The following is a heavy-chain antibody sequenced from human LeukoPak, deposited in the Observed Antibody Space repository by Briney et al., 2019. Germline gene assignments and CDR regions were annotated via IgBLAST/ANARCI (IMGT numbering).Heavy chain of an antibody. CDR1: GFTVSSNY. J-gene: IGHJ4*02. D-gene: IGHD6-13*01. V-gene: IGHV3-53*01. CDR3: ARGSIAAAGPFDY. Sequence: PGGSLRLSCAASGFTVSSNYMSWVRQAPGKGLEWVSVIYSGGSTYYADSVKGRFTISRDNSKNTLYLQMNSLRAEDTAVYYCARGSIAAAGPFDYWGQGTLVTVSS. CDR2: IYSGGST.